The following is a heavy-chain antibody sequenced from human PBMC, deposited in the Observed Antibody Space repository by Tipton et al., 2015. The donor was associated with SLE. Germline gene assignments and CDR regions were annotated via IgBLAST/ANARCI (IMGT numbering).Heavy chain of an antibody. J-gene: IGHJ4*02. D-gene: IGHD6-19*01. CDR2: IWNDGTNK. CDR1: GFSHTNYD. CDR3: VYKNGWYFY. V-gene: IGHV3-33*01. Sequence: SLRLSCAASGFSHTNYDMHWVRQAPGKRLECVAGIWNDGTNKYYADTVKGRFTISRDSSKNTLHLQMDSLRAEDSAVYFCVYKNGWYFYWGQGTLVTVSS.